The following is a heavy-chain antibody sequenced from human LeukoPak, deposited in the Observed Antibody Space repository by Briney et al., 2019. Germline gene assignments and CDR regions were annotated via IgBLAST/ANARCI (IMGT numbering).Heavy chain of an antibody. CDR1: GSSFTSYW. CDR2: IYPGDSAT. CDR3: ARRERDWFDP. J-gene: IGHJ5*02. D-gene: IGHD1-26*01. V-gene: IGHV5-51*04. Sequence: GESLKISCKGSGSSFTSYWIGGGRPIPGKGLEWRGIIYPGDSATSYSQSFGGQVTISDDKPIRTAYLQWSSLKASDPAMYYCARRERDWFDPWGRGTLVSVSS.